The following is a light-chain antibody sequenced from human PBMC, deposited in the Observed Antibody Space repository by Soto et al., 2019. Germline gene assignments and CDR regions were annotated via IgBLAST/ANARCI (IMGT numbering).Light chain of an antibody. CDR3: QQYNSYSQT. CDR2: DAS. CDR1: QTISSW. Sequence: DIQVTQSPPTLSASVGDRVTITCRASQTISSWLAWYQQKPGKAPKLLIYDASSLESGVPSRFSGSGSGTEFTLTISSLQPDDFATYYCQQYNSYSQTFGQGTKVDIK. V-gene: IGKV1-5*01. J-gene: IGKJ1*01.